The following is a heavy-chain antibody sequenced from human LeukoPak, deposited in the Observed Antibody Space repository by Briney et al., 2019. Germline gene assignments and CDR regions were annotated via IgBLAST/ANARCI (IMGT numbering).Heavy chain of an antibody. J-gene: IGHJ4*02. Sequence: SETLSLTCAVYGGSFSGYYWSWIRQPPGKGLEWIGEINHSGSTNYNPSLKSRVTISVDTSKNQFSLKLSSVTAADTAVYYCARPTTYYYDSSGSPYHYWGQGTLVTVSS. CDR3: ARPTTYYYDSSGSPYHY. V-gene: IGHV4-34*01. CDR2: INHSGST. CDR1: GGSFSGYY. D-gene: IGHD3-22*01.